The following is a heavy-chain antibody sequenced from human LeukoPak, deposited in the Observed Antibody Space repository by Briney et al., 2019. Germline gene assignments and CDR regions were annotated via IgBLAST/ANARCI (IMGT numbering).Heavy chain of an antibody. Sequence: PGGSLRLSCAASGFTFSSYAMSWVRQAPGKGLEWVSSISSSSSYIYYADSVKGRFTISRDNAKNSLYLQMNSLRAEDTAVYYCARAPRLYCSSTSCYNYYYYYMDVWGKGTTVTVSS. CDR1: GFTFSSYA. D-gene: IGHD2-2*02. CDR2: ISSSSSYI. CDR3: ARAPRLYCSSTSCYNYYYYYMDV. J-gene: IGHJ6*03. V-gene: IGHV3-21*01.